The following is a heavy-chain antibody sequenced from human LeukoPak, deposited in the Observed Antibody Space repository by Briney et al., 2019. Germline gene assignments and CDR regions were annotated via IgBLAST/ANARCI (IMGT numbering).Heavy chain of an antibody. J-gene: IGHJ6*03. D-gene: IGHD2-21*02. CDR3: ARIRRDTAFDYYYYMDV. V-gene: IGHV4-4*07. CDR1: GGSINSYY. Sequence: KASETLSLTCTVSGGSINSYYWSWIRQPAGKGLEWIGRIYTSGSTNYNPSLKSRVTMSVDTSKNQFSLKLSSETAADTAVYYCARIRRDTAFDYYYYMDVWGKGTTVTVSS. CDR2: IYTSGST.